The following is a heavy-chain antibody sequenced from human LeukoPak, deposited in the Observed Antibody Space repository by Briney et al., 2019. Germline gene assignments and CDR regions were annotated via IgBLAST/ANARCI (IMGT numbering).Heavy chain of an antibody. D-gene: IGHD5-18*01. CDR2: ISGSGGST. J-gene: IGHJ5*02. CDR3: AKDRGYSYGYANWFDP. Sequence: SLRLSCAASGFTFSSYAMHWVRQAPGKGLEWVSAISGSGGSTNYADSVKGRFTISRDNSKNTLYLQMNSLRVEDTAVYYCAKDRGYSYGYANWFDPWGQGTLVTVSS. CDR1: GFTFSSYA. V-gene: IGHV3-23*01.